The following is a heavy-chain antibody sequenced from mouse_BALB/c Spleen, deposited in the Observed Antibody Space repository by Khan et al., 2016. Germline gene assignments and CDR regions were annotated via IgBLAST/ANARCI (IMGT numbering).Heavy chain of an antibody. CDR3: EPGSGRAWFAY. V-gene: IGHV1-9*01. Sequence: QVQLQQSGTELMKPGASVKISCKATGYTFSSYWIEWVKQRPGHGLEWIGEILPGSGSTQYNERFKGKATFTADTSSNTAYLQLSSLTSEDSAVYYCEPGSGRAWFAYWGQGTLVTVS. J-gene: IGHJ3*01. CDR2: ILPGSGST. CDR1: GYTFSSYW. D-gene: IGHD3-1*01.